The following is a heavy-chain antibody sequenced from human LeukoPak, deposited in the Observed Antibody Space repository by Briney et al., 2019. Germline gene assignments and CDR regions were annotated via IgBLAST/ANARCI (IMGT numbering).Heavy chain of an antibody. J-gene: IGHJ6*02. V-gene: IGHV1-69*13. CDR1: GGTFSSYA. CDR2: IIPIFGTA. D-gene: IGHD2-15*01. Sequence: ASVKVSCKASGGTFSSYAISWVRQAPGQGLEWMGGIIPIFGTANYAQKFQGRVTITADESTSTAYMELSSLRSEDTAVYYCARGRLPRVPFYYYYYGMDVWGQGTTVTVSS. CDR3: ARGRLPRVPFYYYYYGMDV.